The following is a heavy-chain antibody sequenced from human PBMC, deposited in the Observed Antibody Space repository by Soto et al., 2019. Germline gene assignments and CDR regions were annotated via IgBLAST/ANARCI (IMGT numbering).Heavy chain of an antibody. CDR1: GYTFTSYG. V-gene: IGHV1-18*01. CDR3: ARTDLKLRGLDY. J-gene: IGHJ4*02. CDR2: ISGYNGNT. Sequence: QVQLVQSGTEVRKPGASVKVSCKASGYTFTSYGINWVRQAPGQGLEWMGWISGYNGNTDYVQRLQDRVTMTTATSTRTAYMELMNLRSDDSAVYYCARTDLKLRGLDYWGQGTLVTVSS. D-gene: IGHD1-7*01.